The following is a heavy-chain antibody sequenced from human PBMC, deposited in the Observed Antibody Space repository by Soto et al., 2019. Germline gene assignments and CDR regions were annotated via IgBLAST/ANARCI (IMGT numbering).Heavy chain of an antibody. V-gene: IGHV3-33*01. J-gene: IGHJ4*02. CDR3: ARDLAYDTSGYHDY. Sequence: QVQLVESGGGVVQSGRSLRLSCAASGFTFRSYGFHWARQAPGKGLEWVAVIWNDGSHMSYADSVRGRFTISRDNTNNTLFQQMSSLRAEDTAVYYCARDLAYDTSGYHDYWGQGTLVTVSS. D-gene: IGHD3-22*01. CDR2: IWNDGSHM. CDR1: GFTFRSYG.